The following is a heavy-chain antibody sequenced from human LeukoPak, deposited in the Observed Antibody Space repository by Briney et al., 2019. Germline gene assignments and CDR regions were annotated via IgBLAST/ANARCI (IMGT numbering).Heavy chain of an antibody. J-gene: IGHJ5*02. CDR2: IHEGGRT. D-gene: IGHD6-6*01. Sequence: SETLSLTCSASGYSFSSDSFWGWIRPPPGKGLEWVRTIHEGGRTFYNSSLKSRVTISIDTSKNQFSLEVNSVTAADTAVYYCARAARPTNNWFDPWGQGTLVTVSS. V-gene: IGHV4-38-2*02. CDR3: ARAARPTNNWFDP. CDR1: GYSFSSDSF.